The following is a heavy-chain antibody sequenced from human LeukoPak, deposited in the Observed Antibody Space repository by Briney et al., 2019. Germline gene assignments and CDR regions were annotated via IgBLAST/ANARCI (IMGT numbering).Heavy chain of an antibody. J-gene: IGHJ4*02. Sequence: GRSLRLSCAASGFTFSSYAMHWVRQAPGKGLEWVAVISYDGSNKYYADSVKGRFTISRDNSKNTLYLQMNSLRAEDTAVYYCARVGAYSSSFFDYWGQGTLVTVSS. CDR1: GFTFSSYA. D-gene: IGHD6-6*01. V-gene: IGHV3-30-3*01. CDR3: ARVGAYSSSFFDY. CDR2: ISYDGSNK.